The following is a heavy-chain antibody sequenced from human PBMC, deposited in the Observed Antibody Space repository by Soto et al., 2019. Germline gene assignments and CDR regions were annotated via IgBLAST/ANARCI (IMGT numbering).Heavy chain of an antibody. J-gene: IGHJ4*02. V-gene: IGHV3-30*18. CDR2: ISDDGSSK. D-gene: IGHD4-17*01. CDR3: AKDRWGDFVDLTLPGY. Sequence: QVLLVESGGGVVQPGRSLRISCAVSGFTFSSFGMHWVRQAPGKGLEWVAVISDDGSSKHYADSLKGRFTISRDNSNNTLYLQMVSLRPEDTAVYYCAKDRWGDFVDLTLPGYWGQGTLGTVSS. CDR1: GFTFSSFG.